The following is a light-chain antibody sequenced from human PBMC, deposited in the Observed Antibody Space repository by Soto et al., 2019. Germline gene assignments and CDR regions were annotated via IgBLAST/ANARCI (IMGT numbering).Light chain of an antibody. CDR3: QQYNNWPTWT. Sequence: EIVMTQSPATLSVSPGERATLSCRAGQSVGSNLAWYQQKPGQAPRLLICAASTRAVGIPARLSGSGSETEFTRTICSLQAEDSAVYFCQQYNNWPTWTFGQGTKVDI. J-gene: IGKJ1*01. CDR1: QSVGSN. V-gene: IGKV3-15*01. CDR2: AAS.